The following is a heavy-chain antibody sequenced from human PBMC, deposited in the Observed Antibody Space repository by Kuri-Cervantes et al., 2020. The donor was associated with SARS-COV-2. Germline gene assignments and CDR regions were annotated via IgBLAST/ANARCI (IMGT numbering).Heavy chain of an antibody. Sequence: ASVKVSCKASGYTFTSYDINWVRQATGQGLEWMGWMNPNSGNTGYAQKFQGRVTITRNTSISTAYMELSSLRSDDTAVYYCARGSITIFGVVTSFDYWGQGTLVTVSS. CDR2: MNPNSGNT. V-gene: IGHV1-8*03. D-gene: IGHD3-3*01. CDR1: GYTFTSYD. CDR3: ARGSITIFGVVTSFDY. J-gene: IGHJ4*02.